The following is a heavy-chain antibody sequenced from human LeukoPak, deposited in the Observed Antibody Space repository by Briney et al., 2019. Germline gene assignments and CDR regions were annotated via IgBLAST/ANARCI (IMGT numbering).Heavy chain of an antibody. CDR1: EFSLSTSGMR. CDR2: IDWNDDK. CDR3: ARETSDYSSSWYGYYFDY. D-gene: IGHD6-13*01. J-gene: IGHJ4*02. Sequence: KESGPALVKPTQTLTLTCTFSEFSLSTSGMRVSWIRQPPGKALEWLARIDWNDDKFYSTSLKTRLTISKDTSKNQVVLTMTNMDPVDTATYFCARETSDYSSSWYGYYFDYWGQGTLVTVSS. V-gene: IGHV2-70*04.